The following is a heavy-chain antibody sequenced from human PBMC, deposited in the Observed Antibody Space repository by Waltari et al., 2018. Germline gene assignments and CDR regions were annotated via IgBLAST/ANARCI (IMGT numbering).Heavy chain of an antibody. CDR1: GFTFSSYA. J-gene: IGHJ4*02. CDR2: ISGSDGST. V-gene: IGHV3-23*01. Sequence: EVQLLESGGGLVQPGGSLRLSCAASGFTFSSYAMSWVRQAPGKGLEWVSAISGSDGSTYYADSVKGRFTSSRDNSKNTLYLQMNSLRAEDTAVYYCAKGAANGVQGAASYDYWGQGTLVTVSS. D-gene: IGHD2-8*01. CDR3: AKGAANGVQGAASYDY.